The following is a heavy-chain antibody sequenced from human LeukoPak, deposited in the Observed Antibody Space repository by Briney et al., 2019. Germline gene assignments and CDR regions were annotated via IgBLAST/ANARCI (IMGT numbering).Heavy chain of an antibody. CDR2: IYHSGST. D-gene: IGHD6-13*01. CDR3: ARVTAAYYYGMDV. CDR1: GGPISSGGYS. Sequence: SQTLSLTCAVSGGPISSGGYSWSWIRQPPGKGLEWIGYIYHSGSTYYNPSLKSRVTISVDRSKNQFSLKLSSVTAADTAVYYCARVTAAYYYGMDVWGQGTTVTVSS. V-gene: IGHV4-30-2*01. J-gene: IGHJ6*02.